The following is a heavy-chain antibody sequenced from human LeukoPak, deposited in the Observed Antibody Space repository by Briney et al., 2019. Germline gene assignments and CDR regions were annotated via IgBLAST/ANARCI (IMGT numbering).Heavy chain of an antibody. V-gene: IGHV3-30-3*01. Sequence: GGSLRLSCAASGFTFSSYAMHWVRQAPGKGLEWVAVISYDGSNKYYADSVKGRFTISRDNSRNTLYLQMNSLRAEDTAVYYCARDLTYVDIVATIKFDYWGQGTLVTVSS. J-gene: IGHJ4*02. CDR2: ISYDGSNK. CDR1: GFTFSSYA. CDR3: ARDLTYVDIVATIKFDY. D-gene: IGHD5-12*01.